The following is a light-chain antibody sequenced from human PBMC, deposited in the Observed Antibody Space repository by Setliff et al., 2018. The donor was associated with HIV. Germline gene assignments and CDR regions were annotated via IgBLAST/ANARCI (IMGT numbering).Light chain of an antibody. Sequence: QSALTQPASVSGSPGQSITISCTGTSSDVGSYKLVSWYQQHPGKAPKVMIYEVSNRPSGVSNRFSGSKSGNTASLTISGLQAEDEADYYCSSYTSSSTSVFGTGTKVTVL. CDR2: EVS. J-gene: IGLJ1*01. CDR1: SSDVGSYKL. CDR3: SSYTSSSTSV. V-gene: IGLV2-14*02.